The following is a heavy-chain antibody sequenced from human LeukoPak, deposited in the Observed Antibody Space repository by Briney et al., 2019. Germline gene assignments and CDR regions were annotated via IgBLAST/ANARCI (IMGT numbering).Heavy chain of an antibody. CDR3: ARGPHHYYDSSEDFDY. D-gene: IGHD3-22*01. Sequence: SGTLSLTCAVSSGSIFSSNWWSWVRQPPGKGLEWIGQIFHSGSTTYSPSLKSRVTISVDKSKNQFSLRLTSVTAADTAVYYCARGPHHYYDSSEDFDYWGQGTLVTVSS. V-gene: IGHV4-4*02. CDR2: IFHSGST. J-gene: IGHJ4*02. CDR1: SGSIFSSNW.